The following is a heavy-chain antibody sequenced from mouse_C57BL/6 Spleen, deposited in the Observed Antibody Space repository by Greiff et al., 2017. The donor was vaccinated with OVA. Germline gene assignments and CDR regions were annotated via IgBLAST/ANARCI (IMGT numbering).Heavy chain of an antibody. CDR2: ISSGGSYT. D-gene: IGHD1-1*02. J-gene: IGHJ2*01. CDR1: GFTFSSYG. Sequence: DVMLVESGGDLVKPGGSLKLSCAASGFTFSSYGMSWVRQTPDKRLEWVATISSGGSYTYYPDSVKGRFTISRDNAKNTLYLQMSSLKSEDTAMYYCARQGNLGSPYYWGQGTTLTVSS. V-gene: IGHV5-6*02. CDR3: ARQGNLGSPYY.